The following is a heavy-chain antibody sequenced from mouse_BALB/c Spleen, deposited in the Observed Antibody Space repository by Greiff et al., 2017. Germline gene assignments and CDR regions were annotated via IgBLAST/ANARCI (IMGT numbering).Heavy chain of an antibody. Sequence: EVKLVESGPGLVKPSQSLSLTCTVTGYSITSDYAWNWIRQFPGNKLEWMGYISYSGSTSYNPSLKSRISITRDTSKNQFFLQLNSVTTEDTATYYCARSGGRLRRDYYAMDYWGQGTSVTVSS. CDR1: GYSITSDYA. V-gene: IGHV3-2*02. J-gene: IGHJ4*01. CDR3: ARSGGRLRRDYYAMDY. D-gene: IGHD2-4*01. CDR2: ISYSGST.